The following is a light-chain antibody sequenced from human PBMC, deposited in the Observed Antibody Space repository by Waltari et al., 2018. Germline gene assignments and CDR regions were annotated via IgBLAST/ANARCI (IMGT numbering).Light chain of an antibody. V-gene: IGLV3-19*01. J-gene: IGLJ2*01. CDR3: HSRDTTSTRL. Sequence: SSELTQDPAVSVALGQTVRITCQGDSLRRFYASWYQQRPGQAPILVLYGQNHRPSGIPDRFSGSTSGNTASLTITRAQAEDEGDYFCHSRDTTSTRLVGGGTRVTV. CDR2: GQN. CDR1: SLRRFY.